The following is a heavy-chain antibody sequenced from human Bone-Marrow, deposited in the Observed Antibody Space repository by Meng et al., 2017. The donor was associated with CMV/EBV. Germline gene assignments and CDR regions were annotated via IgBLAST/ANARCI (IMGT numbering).Heavy chain of an antibody. CDR3: GDGIVEEANGMDA. Sequence: GASLKISCAASGFTFSSYGMHWVRQARGKGLEWVAFIRYDGSNKYYADSVKGRFTISRENSENTLYLQMSSLRAEDTAVYYWGDGIVEEANGMDAWGQGTTVTVSS. J-gene: IGHJ6*02. D-gene: IGHD2-21*01. CDR2: IRYDGSNK. CDR1: GFTFSSYG. V-gene: IGHV3-30*02.